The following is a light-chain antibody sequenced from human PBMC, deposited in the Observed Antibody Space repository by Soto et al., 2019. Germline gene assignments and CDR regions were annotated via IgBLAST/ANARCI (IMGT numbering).Light chain of an antibody. J-gene: IGKJ5*01. V-gene: IGKV3-11*01. CDR1: QSVSSY. CDR3: QQRYNWPIT. CDR2: DAS. Sequence: EIVLTQSPGTLSLSPGERATLSCRASQSVSSYLAWYQQKPGQAPRLLIYDASSRATGVPDRFSGSGSGTDFTLTISRLEPEDFAVYYCQQRYNWPITFGQGTRLEIK.